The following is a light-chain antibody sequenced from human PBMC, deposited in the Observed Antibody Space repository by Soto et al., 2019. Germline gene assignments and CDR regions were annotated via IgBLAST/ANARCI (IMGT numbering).Light chain of an antibody. J-gene: IGKJ1*01. V-gene: IGKV4-1*01. CDR1: QSVLYSSNNKNY. CDR2: WAS. CDR3: QQYYRPWT. Sequence: DIVMTQSPDSLVVSLGERATINCKYSQSVLYSSNNKNYLAWYQQKPGQPPKLLIYWASTRESGVPDRFSGSGSGTDFTLPISSLQAEDVAVYYCQQYYRPWTFGQGTKVEIK.